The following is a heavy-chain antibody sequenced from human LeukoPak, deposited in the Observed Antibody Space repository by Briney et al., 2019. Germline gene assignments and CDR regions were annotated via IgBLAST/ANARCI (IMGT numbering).Heavy chain of an antibody. CDR2: IIPILGIA. CDR3: ARDQVAAAGRIDY. CDR1: GYTFTSYY. V-gene: IGHV1-69*04. Sequence: SVKVSCKASGYTFTSYYMHWVRQAPGQGLEWMGRIIPILGIANYAQKFQGRVTITADKSTSTAYMELSSLRSEDTAVYYCARDQVAAAGRIDYWGQGTLVTVSS. D-gene: IGHD6-13*01. J-gene: IGHJ4*02.